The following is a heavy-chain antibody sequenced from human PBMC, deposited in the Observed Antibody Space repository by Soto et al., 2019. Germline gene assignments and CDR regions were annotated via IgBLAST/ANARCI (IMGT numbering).Heavy chain of an antibody. CDR3: AHRRTVTHYFDY. CDR1: GFSLRTSGVG. D-gene: IGHD4-17*01. CDR2: IYWNDDK. Sequence: SGPTLVNPTQTLTLTCTFSGFSLRTSGVGVGWNRQPPGKALEWLALIYWNDDKRYSPSLKSRLTITKDTSKNQVVLTKTNMDPVDTATYYCAHRRTVTHYFDYWGQGTLVTVSS. J-gene: IGHJ4*02. V-gene: IGHV2-5*01.